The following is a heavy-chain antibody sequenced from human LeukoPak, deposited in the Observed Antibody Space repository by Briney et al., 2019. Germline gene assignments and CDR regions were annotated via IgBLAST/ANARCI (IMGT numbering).Heavy chain of an antibody. CDR1: GYTFTSYY. Sequence: ASVKVSCKASGYTFTSYYMHWVRQAPGQGLEWMGIINPSGGNTSYAQKFQGRVTITRDTSTSKVYMELSSLRSEDTAVYYCARGQRDIVLMVYAYTEPADYWGQGTLVTVSS. D-gene: IGHD2-8*01. V-gene: IGHV1-46*03. CDR3: ARGQRDIVLMVYAYTEPADY. CDR2: INPSGGNT. J-gene: IGHJ4*02.